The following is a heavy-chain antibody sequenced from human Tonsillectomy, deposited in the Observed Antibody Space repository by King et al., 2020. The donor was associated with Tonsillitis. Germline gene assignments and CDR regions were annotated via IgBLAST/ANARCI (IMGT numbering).Heavy chain of an antibody. CDR3: ARRNYDFWSGYSYYYYMDV. CDR2: IKQDGSEK. J-gene: IGHJ6*03. D-gene: IGHD3-3*01. Sequence: VQLVESGGGLVQPGGSLRLSCAASGLTVSSYWMSWVRQAPGKGLEWVANIKQDGSEKYYVDSVKGRFTISRDNAKNSLYLQMNSLRAEDTAVYYCARRNYDFWSGYSYYYYMDVWGKGTTVTVSS. V-gene: IGHV3-7*03. CDR1: GLTVSSYW.